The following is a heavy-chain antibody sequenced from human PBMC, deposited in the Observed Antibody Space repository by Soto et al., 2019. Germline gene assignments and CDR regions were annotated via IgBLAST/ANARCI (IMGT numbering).Heavy chain of an antibody. D-gene: IGHD1-7*01. CDR1: GFTFSSYG. CDR2: ISYDGSNK. J-gene: IGHJ6*02. CDR3: AKHRVTGTKAGYYGMDV. V-gene: IGHV3-30*18. Sequence: QVQLVESGGGVVQPGRSLRLSCAASGFTFSSYGMHWVRQAPGKGLEWVAVISYDGSNKYYADSVKGRFTISRDNSKNTLYLQMNSLRAEDTAVYYCAKHRVTGTKAGYYGMDVWGQGTTVTVSS.